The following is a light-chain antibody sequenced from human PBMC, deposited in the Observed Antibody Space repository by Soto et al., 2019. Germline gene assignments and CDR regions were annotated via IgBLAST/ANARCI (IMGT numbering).Light chain of an antibody. CDR3: QQYNNWPPIT. CDR2: GAS. V-gene: IGKV3-15*01. J-gene: IGKJ5*01. CDR1: QSVSNN. Sequence: EILLTQSPGTLSLSPGERATLSCRASQSVSNNFAWYQQKPGQAPRLLIYGASTRATAIPARFSGSGSGTDFTLTISSLEPEDFAVYYCQQYNNWPPITVGQGTRLEI.